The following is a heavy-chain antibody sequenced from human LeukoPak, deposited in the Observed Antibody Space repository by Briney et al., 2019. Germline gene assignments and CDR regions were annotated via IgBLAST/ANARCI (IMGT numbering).Heavy chain of an antibody. CDR3: AKDQQKSWSSTFDY. J-gene: IGHJ4*02. D-gene: IGHD2-2*01. CDR1: GFTFSSYG. V-gene: IGHV3-30*02. Sequence: GGSLRLSCAASGFTFSSYGMHWVRQAPGKGLEWVAFIRYDGSNKYYADSVEGRFTISRDNSKNTLYLQMNSLRAEDTAVYYCAKDQQKSWSSTFDYWGQGTLVTVSS. CDR2: IRYDGSNK.